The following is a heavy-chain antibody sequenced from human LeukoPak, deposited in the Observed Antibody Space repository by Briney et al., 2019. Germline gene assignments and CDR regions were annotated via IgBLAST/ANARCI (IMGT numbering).Heavy chain of an antibody. Sequence: GESLKISCKGSGYRFTSHWIGWVRQMPGKGLEWIGVIYPGDSDIRYSPSFEGQVTFSADNSISTAYLQWNSLRASDTAMYFCARRSGGYYFYWGQGTEVTVSS. CDR3: ARRSGGYYFY. J-gene: IGHJ4*02. CDR2: IYPGDSDI. D-gene: IGHD3-22*01. CDR1: GYRFTSHW. V-gene: IGHV5-51*01.